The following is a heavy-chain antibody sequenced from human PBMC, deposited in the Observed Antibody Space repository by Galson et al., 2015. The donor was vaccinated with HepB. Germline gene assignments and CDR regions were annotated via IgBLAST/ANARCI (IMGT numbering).Heavy chain of an antibody. CDR1: GYSFTSYW. CDR2: IYPGDSDT. Sequence: QSGAEVKKPGESLKISCKGSGYSFTSYWIGWVRQMPGKGLEWMGIIYPGDSDTRYSPSFQGQVTISADKSISTAYLQWSSLKASDTAMYYCARAAYYYDSSGYPGAEYFQHWGQGTLVTVSS. D-gene: IGHD3-22*01. CDR3: ARAAYYYDSSGYPGAEYFQH. J-gene: IGHJ1*01. V-gene: IGHV5-51*01.